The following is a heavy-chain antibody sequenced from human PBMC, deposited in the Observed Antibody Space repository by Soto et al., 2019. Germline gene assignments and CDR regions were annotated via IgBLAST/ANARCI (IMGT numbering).Heavy chain of an antibody. CDR2: IYYSGST. Sequence: SETLSLTCTVSGGSISSYYWSWIRQPPGKGLEWIGYIYYSGSTNYNPSLKSRVTISVDTSKNQFSLKLSSVTAADTAVYYCARDGAAAVLSGWFDPWGQGTLVTVSS. CDR3: ARDGAAAVLSGWFDP. CDR1: GGSISSYY. D-gene: IGHD6-13*01. J-gene: IGHJ5*02. V-gene: IGHV4-59*01.